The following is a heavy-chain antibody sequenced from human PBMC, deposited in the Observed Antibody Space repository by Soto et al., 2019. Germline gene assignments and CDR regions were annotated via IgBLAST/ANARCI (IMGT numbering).Heavy chain of an antibody. CDR3: ARDGIVPLEWFSGGGY. D-gene: IGHD3-3*01. CDR1: GFTFSSYA. V-gene: IGHV3-30-3*01. J-gene: IGHJ4*02. Sequence: QVQLVESGGGVVQPGRSLRLSCAASGFTFSSYAMHWVRQAPGKGLEWVAVISYDGSNKYYADSVKGRFTISRDNSKNTLYLQMNGLRAEDTAVYYCARDGIVPLEWFSGGGYWGQGTLVTVSS. CDR2: ISYDGSNK.